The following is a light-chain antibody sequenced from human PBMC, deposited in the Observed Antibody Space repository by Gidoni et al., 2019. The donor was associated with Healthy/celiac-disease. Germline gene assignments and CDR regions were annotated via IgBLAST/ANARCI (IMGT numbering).Light chain of an antibody. V-gene: IGKV3-15*01. J-gene: IGKJ2*01. CDR3: QQYNNWPPQYT. CDR1: QSVSSN. CDR2: GAS. Sequence: EIVMTPSPATLSVSPGERATLPCRASQSVSSNLAWYQQKPGQAPRLLIYGASTRATGIPARFSGSGSGTEFTLTISSLQSEDFAVYYCQQYNNWPPQYTFGQGTKLESK.